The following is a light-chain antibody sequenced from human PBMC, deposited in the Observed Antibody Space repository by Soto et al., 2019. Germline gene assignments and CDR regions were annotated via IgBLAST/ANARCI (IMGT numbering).Light chain of an antibody. CDR2: GAS. CDR3: LHSYNTPPT. J-gene: IGKJ1*01. V-gene: IGKV1-39*01. CDR1: QTISHY. Sequence: DIEMTQSPSSLSASGGDRVTITCRASQTISHYLNWYQHKPGKAHNLLIYGASSLGSEVPSRFNGSVSGTPFTLTLTSLQREDAANDFCLHSYNTPPTFVQGTQVEI.